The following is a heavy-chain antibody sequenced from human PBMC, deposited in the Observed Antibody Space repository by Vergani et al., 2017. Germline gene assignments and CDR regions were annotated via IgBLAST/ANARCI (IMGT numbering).Heavy chain of an antibody. CDR3: YTDYHDY. CDR1: GITFKNAW. CDR2: IRSKNDGVTA. V-gene: IGHV3-15*01. Sequence: EVPVVESGGGLIKPGGSLGLFCVVSGITFKNAWINWVRQAPGKGLEWIGRIRSKNDGVTADYAAPLKGRFTISRDDSKDSAFLLVNNLKTEDTAVYFCYTDYHDYWGQGTLVTVSS. J-gene: IGHJ4*02. D-gene: IGHD2-2*02.